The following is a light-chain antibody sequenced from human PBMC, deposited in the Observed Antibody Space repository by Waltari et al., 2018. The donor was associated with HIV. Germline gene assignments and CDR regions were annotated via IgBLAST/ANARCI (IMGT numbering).Light chain of an antibody. V-gene: IGKV1-33*01. CDR1: QPIATN. CDR3: LQYDDLPLT. J-gene: IGKJ4*01. CDR2: DVS. Sequence: IQMTQPPSSLSASVGDRVTITCQASQPIATNLNWFQQKPGKAPKLLIYDVSKLETGVPSRFTGGGSGATFTFTITSLRPEDIATYYCLQYDDLPLTFGGGTKVELK.